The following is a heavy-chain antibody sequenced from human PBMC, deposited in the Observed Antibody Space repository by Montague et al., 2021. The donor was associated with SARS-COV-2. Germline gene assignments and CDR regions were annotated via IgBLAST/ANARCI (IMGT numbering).Heavy chain of an antibody. J-gene: IGHJ6*02. D-gene: IGHD3-3*02. CDR2: ISSNSDFV. V-gene: IGHV3-21*06. CDR1: GFSFSNHN. CDR3: AREGGVSIFGVIIRSTNYYYGLDV. Sequence: SLRPSCAASGFSFSNHNMNWVRQAPGKGLEWVSFISSNSDFVHYSDSVKGRFTISRDNAKNTLYLQMNSLSAEDSALYYCAREGGVSIFGVIIRSTNYYYGLDVWGHGTTVTVSS.